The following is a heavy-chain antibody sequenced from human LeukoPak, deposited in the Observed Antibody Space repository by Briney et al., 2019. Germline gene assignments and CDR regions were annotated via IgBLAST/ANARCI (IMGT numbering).Heavy chain of an antibody. V-gene: IGHV3-7*01. D-gene: IGHD3-22*01. CDR1: GFSFSASW. CDR3: ARGPYDTDDIYYAAFDI. J-gene: IGHJ3*02. Sequence: GGSLRLSCAASGFSFSASWMTWVRQAPGKGLEWVANIKYDGSEKQYMGTVRGRFTVSRDNAKNSLYLQMDSLRAEDTAVYYCARGPYDTDDIYYAAFDIWGQGTMVTVSS. CDR2: IKYDGSEK.